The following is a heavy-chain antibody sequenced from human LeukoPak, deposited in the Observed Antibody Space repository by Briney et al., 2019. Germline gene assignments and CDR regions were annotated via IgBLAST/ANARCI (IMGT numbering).Heavy chain of an antibody. CDR2: IHYSEGT. V-gene: IGHV4-28*01. CDR1: AYSISTSNW. Sequence: SETLSLTCDVFAYSISTSNWWAWIRQPPGKGLEWIGYIHYSEGTYYNPSLKSRVTMSVDTSKNQFFLKLNSVTAVDTAVYYCVKKVSGVAWFDSWGQGTLVTVSS. J-gene: IGHJ5*01. D-gene: IGHD7-27*01. CDR3: VKKVSGVAWFDS.